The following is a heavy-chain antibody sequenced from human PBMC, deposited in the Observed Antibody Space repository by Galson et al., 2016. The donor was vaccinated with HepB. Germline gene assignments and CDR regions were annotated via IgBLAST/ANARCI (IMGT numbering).Heavy chain of an antibody. D-gene: IGHD2-2*01. CDR2: IIPILGTP. Sequence: SVKVSCKAPGGTFSTYAFNWVRQAPGQGLEWMGGIIPILGTPNYAQNFQGRVTITADESTSTAYMELSSLRSEDTAVYYCARDGGGSGTSDFDYLGPGTLVTVSS. V-gene: IGHV1-69*13. CDR1: GGTFSTYA. CDR3: ARDGGGSGTSDFDY. J-gene: IGHJ4*02.